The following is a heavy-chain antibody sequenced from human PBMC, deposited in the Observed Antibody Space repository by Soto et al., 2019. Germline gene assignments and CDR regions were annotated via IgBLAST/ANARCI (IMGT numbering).Heavy chain of an antibody. CDR1: GGSFSGYY. Sequence: SETLSLTCAAYGGSFSGYYWSWIRQPPGKGLEWIGEINHSGSTNYNPSLKSRVTISVDTSKNQFSLKLSSVTAADTAVYYCARVRDYYGSGSYYPLYYYYYYTDVWGKGTTVTVSS. J-gene: IGHJ6*03. CDR3: ARVRDYYGSGSYYPLYYYYYYTDV. D-gene: IGHD3-10*01. CDR2: INHSGST. V-gene: IGHV4-34*01.